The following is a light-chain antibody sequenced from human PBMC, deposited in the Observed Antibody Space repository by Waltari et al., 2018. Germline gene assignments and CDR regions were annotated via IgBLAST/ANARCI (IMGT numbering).Light chain of an antibody. CDR2: AAS. V-gene: IGKV1-39*01. Sequence: DVQVTQSPSSLSASVGDSVTITCRTSQDIDRYLIWYQQKPGNAPKLLIYAASYLQSGVPSRFSGSGSGTDFSLTISSLQPEDFATYYCQQYNSFPYTFGQGTKLEIQ. CDR1: QDIDRY. J-gene: IGKJ2*01. CDR3: QQYNSFPYT.